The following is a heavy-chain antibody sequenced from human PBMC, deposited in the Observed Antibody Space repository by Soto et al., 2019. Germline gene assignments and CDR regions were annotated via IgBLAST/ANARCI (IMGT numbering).Heavy chain of an antibody. CDR2: IYWDDDK. D-gene: IGHD3-16*02. Sequence: QITLKESGPPLVKPTQTLTLTCTFSGFSLSTSGVGVGWIRQPPGKALEWLALIYWDDDKRYSPSLKSRLTITEDPSKAQVVPTRPNMDPVDPATSYCAHRLEDYDSVWGSYRREGWFAPWGQGTLVTVSS. CDR3: AHRLEDYDSVWGSYRREGWFAP. J-gene: IGHJ5*02. V-gene: IGHV2-5*02. CDR1: GFSLSTSGVG.